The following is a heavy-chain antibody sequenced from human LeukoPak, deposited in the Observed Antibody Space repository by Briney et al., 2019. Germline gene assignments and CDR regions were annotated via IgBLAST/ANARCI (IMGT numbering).Heavy chain of an antibody. CDR1: GFTFSSYS. CDR3: PKYVAFGVDSMDV. V-gene: IGHV3-23*01. D-gene: IGHD2-21*02. Sequence: GASLRLSCAPSGFTFSSYSLNWVRQAPGEGLEWVSIICDTGTVTHYADSVKGRFTISRDNSKNTLYLQMNTLRAEDTAVYFWPKYVAFGVDSMDVSGQRTTVTVSS. CDR2: ICDTGTVT. J-gene: IGHJ6*02.